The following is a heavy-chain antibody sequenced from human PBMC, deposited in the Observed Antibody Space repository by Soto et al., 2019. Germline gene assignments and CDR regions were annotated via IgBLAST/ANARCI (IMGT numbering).Heavy chain of an antibody. CDR2: ISYDGSNK. Sequence: QVQLVESGGGVVQPGRSLRLSCAASGFTCSTYAMHWVRQAPGKGLEWVAVISYDGSNKYYADSLKGRFTISRDNSKNTLYLQMNSLRAEDTAVYYCARDKSQYSSGWHNRHFDYWGQGTLVTVSS. V-gene: IGHV3-30-3*01. CDR3: ARDKSQYSSGWHNRHFDY. D-gene: IGHD6-19*01. CDR1: GFTCSTYA. J-gene: IGHJ4*02.